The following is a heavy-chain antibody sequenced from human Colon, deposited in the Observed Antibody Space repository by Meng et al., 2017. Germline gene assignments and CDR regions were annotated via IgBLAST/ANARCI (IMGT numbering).Heavy chain of an antibody. CDR3: ASHNSLYFGD. CDR2: INEHGSEK. V-gene: IGHV3-7*01. Sequence: GGSLRLSCEASGFTFSNTWMSWVRQAPGKGLEWVANINEHGSEKYYADSLKGRFTISRDNAKNSLYLQMNSLRAEDTAVYYCASHNSLYFGDWGQGTLVTVSS. J-gene: IGHJ4*02. D-gene: IGHD2/OR15-2a*01. CDR1: GFTFSNTW.